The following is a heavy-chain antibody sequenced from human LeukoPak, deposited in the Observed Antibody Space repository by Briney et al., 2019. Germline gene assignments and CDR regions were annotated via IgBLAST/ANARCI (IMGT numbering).Heavy chain of an antibody. CDR3: ASILWLYDDGRGGAFDI. V-gene: IGHV3-7*01. CDR2: IKKDGSET. CDR1: GFTFSDFW. Sequence: GGALRLSCAASGFTFSDFWMSGVRQAPGEGREWVAHIKKDGSETYYVDSVEGAVTISRDKAKNSLYLQMCSVRAEETALYYCASILWLYDDGRGGAFDIWGQGTMVTVSS. J-gene: IGHJ3*02. D-gene: IGHD3-16*01.